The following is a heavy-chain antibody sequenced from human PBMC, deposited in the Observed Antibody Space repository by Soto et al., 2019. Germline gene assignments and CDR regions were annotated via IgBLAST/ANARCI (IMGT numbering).Heavy chain of an antibody. J-gene: IGHJ4*02. CDR3: ARSGIAAAGYGY. CDR2: IYYSGST. D-gene: IGHD6-13*01. V-gene: IGHV4-59*08. Sequence: QVQLQESGPGLVKPSETLSLTCTVSGGSISSYYWSWIRQPPGKGLEWIGYIYYSGSTNYNPSLKSRVTISVDTSKNQFSRKLSSVTAADTAVYYCARSGIAAAGYGYWGQGTLVTVSS. CDR1: GGSISSYY.